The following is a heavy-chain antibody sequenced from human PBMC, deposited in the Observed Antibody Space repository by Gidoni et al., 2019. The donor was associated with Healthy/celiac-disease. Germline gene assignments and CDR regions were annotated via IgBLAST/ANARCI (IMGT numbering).Heavy chain of an antibody. Sequence: EVQLVESGGGLVKPGGSLRLSCAASGFTCSNAWMSWVRQAPGTGLEWVCRIKSKTDGGTTDYAAPVKGRFTISRDDSKNTLYLQMNSLKTEDTAVYYCTTDGYTAAAGTGEGFDPWGQGTLVTVSS. CDR1: GFTCSNAW. CDR3: TTDGYTAAAGTGEGFDP. J-gene: IGHJ5*02. CDR2: IKSKTDGGTT. V-gene: IGHV3-15*01. D-gene: IGHD6-13*01.